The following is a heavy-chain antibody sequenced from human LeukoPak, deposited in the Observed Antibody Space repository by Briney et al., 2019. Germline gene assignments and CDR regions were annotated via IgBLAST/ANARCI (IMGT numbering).Heavy chain of an antibody. Sequence: SETLSLTCTVSGGSISSSSYYWGGIRQPSGKGMERIGSIYYSGSTYYNPSLKSRVTISVDTSKNQFSLKLSSVTAADTAVYYCARQRGPGVPAAADYWGQGTLVTVSS. J-gene: IGHJ4*02. CDR3: ARQRGPGVPAAADY. CDR1: GGSISSSSYY. V-gene: IGHV4-39*01. D-gene: IGHD2-2*01. CDR2: IYYSGST.